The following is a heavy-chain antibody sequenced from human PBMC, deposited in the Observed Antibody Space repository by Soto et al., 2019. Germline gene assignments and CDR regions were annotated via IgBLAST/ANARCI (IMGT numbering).Heavy chain of an antibody. CDR3: AKRTVGWYFDL. CDR2: ISGSGGST. D-gene: IGHD4-17*01. J-gene: IGHJ2*01. V-gene: IGHV3-23*01. Sequence: EVQLLESGGGLVQPGGSLRLSCAASGFTFSSYAMNWVRQAPGKGLEWVSVISGSGGSTYYADAVKGRFTISRDNSKNTLYLQMNSLRAEDTAVYYCAKRTVGWYFDLCGRGTLFTVSS. CDR1: GFTFSSYA.